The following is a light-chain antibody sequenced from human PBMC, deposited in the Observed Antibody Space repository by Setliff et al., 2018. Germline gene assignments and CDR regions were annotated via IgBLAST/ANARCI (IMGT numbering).Light chain of an antibody. J-gene: IGLJ2*01. Sequence: QSVLTQPASVSGSPGQSITISCSGTSSDVGSYDLVSWYQQHPGKAPKLIIYAVSDRPSGVSNRFSGSKSGNTASLTISGLQAEDEADYFCSSYADSDTSVLFGGGTKVT. CDR3: SSYADSDTSVL. V-gene: IGLV2-14*03. CDR2: AVS. CDR1: SSDVGSYDL.